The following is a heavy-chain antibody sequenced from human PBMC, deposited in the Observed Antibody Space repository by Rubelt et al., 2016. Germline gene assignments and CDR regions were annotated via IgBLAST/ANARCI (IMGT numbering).Heavy chain of an antibody. CDR3: AKESSGWVFDY. V-gene: IGHV3-30*07. Sequence: ISYDGSNKYYADSVKGRFTISRDNSKNTLYLQMNSLRAEDTAVYYCAKESSGWVFDYWGQGTLVTVSS. CDR2: ISYDGSNK. D-gene: IGHD6-19*01. J-gene: IGHJ4*02.